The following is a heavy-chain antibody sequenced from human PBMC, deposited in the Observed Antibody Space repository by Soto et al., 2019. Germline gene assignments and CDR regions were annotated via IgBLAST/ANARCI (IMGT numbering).Heavy chain of an antibody. CDR2: IYYSGTT. CDR3: ARDWNYVRGYNMDV. V-gene: IGHV4-30-4*01. CDR1: GDSISSGDYY. J-gene: IGHJ6*02. Sequence: QVQLQESGPGLVKPSQTLSLTCTVSGDSISSGDYYWTWIRQPPGKGLEWIGYIYYSGTTYYNPSLNSRVTISVDTSNNQFSLKLTSVTAADTAVYYCARDWNYVRGYNMDVWGQGTTVTVSS. D-gene: IGHD3-16*01.